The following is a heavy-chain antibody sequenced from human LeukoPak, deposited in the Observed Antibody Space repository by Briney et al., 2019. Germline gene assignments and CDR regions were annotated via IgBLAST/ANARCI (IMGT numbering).Heavy chain of an antibody. J-gene: IGHJ4*02. CDR2: FGGST. CDR1: GFIFSSYP. V-gene: IGHV3-23*01. CDR3: ATYCTSTSCHPPSFGY. Sequence: GGSLRLSCAASGFIFSSYPMSWVRQAPGKGLEWVSTFGGSTFYADSVKGRFIISRDNSKNTLYLQMNSLRAEDTAIYYRATYCTSTSCHPPSFGYWGQGTLVTVSS. D-gene: IGHD2-2*01.